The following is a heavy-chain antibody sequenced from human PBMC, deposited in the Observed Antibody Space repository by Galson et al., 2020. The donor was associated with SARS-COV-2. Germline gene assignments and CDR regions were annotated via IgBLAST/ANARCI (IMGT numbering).Heavy chain of an antibody. CDR2: VHLRGRS. CDR3: ARASYQFDTWFDT. J-gene: IGHJ5*02. D-gene: IGHD2-2*01. Sequence: SETLSLTCSVSGDSISRTRDYYWDWIRQPPGKGLEWIGSVHLRGRSYSSPSLESRVTMSMDTSKNQFSLRLTSVTAADTAVYYCARASYQFDTWFDTWGQGFLVTVSS. CDR1: GDSISRTRDYY. V-gene: IGHV4-39*01.